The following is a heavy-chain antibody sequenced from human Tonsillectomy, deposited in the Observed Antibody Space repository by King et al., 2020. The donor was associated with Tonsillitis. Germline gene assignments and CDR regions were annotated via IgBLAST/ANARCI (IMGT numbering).Heavy chain of an antibody. CDR3: ASLKVSQYYGIDV. Sequence: QLQESGPGLVNPSKTLSLTCTVSGASINNNNYYWGWIRQTPGKGLQWIASIYYSGIAYYNPSLRSRVTISVDTSKNQFSLKLNSVAAADTSIYYCASLKVSQYYGIDVWGQGTTVTVSS. J-gene: IGHJ6*02. CDR1: GASINNNNYY. D-gene: IGHD2-21*01. V-gene: IGHV4-39*01. CDR2: IYYSGIA.